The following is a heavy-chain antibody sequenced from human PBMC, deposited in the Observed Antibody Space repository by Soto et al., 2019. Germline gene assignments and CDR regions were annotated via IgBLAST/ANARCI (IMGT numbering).Heavy chain of an antibody. CDR3: ARDRSYGSGSQFDY. D-gene: IGHD3-10*01. V-gene: IGHV3-33*01. CDR1: GFTFSSYG. J-gene: IGHJ4*02. CDR2: IWYDGSNK. Sequence: PGGSLRLSCAASGFTFSSYGMHWVRQAPGKGLEWVAVIWYDGSNKYYADSVKGRFTISRDNSKNTLYLQMNSLRVEDTAVYYCARDRSYGSGSQFDYWGQGTLVAVSS.